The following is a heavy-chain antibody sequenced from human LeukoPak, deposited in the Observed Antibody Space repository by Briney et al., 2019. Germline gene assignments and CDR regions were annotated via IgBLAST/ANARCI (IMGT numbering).Heavy chain of an antibody. D-gene: IGHD3-9*01. CDR3: AKAGLRYFDWSEAIDY. V-gene: IGHV3-23*01. J-gene: IGHJ4*02. CDR1: GFTFSSYA. Sequence: GGSLRLSCAASGFTFSSYAMSWVRQAPGKGLEWVSAISGNGGSTYYADSVKGRFTISRDNSKNTLYLQMNSLRAEDTAVYYCAKAGLRYFDWSEAIDYWGQGTLVTVSS. CDR2: ISGNGGST.